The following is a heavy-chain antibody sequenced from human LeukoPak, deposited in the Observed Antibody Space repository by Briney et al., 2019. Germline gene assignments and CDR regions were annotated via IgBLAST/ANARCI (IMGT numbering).Heavy chain of an antibody. Sequence: PSETLSLTCAVYGGSFSGYYWGWIRQPPGKGLEWIGEINHSGSTNYNPSLKSRVTISVDTSKNQFSLKLSSVTAADTAVYYCARLGLWFGELGYGYWGQGTLVTVSS. J-gene: IGHJ4*02. CDR3: ARLGLWFGELGYGY. CDR1: GGSFSGYY. V-gene: IGHV4-34*01. D-gene: IGHD3-10*01. CDR2: INHSGST.